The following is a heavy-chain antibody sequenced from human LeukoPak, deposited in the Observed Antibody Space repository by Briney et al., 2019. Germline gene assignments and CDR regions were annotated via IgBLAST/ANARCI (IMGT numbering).Heavy chain of an antibody. Sequence: GGSLRLSCAASGFTFSSYSMNWVRQAPGKGLEWVSSISSSSSYIYYADSVKGRFTISRDNAKNSLYLQMNSLRAGDTAVYYCARDEVVPAATSYYYYYGMDVWGKGTTVTVSS. CDR3: ARDEVVPAATSYYYYYGMDV. CDR2: ISSSSSYI. V-gene: IGHV3-21*01. J-gene: IGHJ6*04. CDR1: GFTFSSYS. D-gene: IGHD2-2*01.